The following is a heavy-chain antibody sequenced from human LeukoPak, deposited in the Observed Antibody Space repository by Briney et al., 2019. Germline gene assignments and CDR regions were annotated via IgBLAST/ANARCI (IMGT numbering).Heavy chain of an antibody. CDR3: TRDLMDYDVSTGLHHYYMDV. CDR2: ISSSGASK. J-gene: IGHJ6*02. D-gene: IGHD3-9*01. CDR1: GFTFGSYA. V-gene: IGHV3-23*01. Sequence: GGSLRLSCAASGFTFGSYAMGWVRRAPEKGLEWVSAISSSGASKYYADSVRGRFTISRDNAKNTLYLQMNTLRVEDTAVYYCTRDLMDYDVSTGLHHYYMDVWGQGTTVTVSS.